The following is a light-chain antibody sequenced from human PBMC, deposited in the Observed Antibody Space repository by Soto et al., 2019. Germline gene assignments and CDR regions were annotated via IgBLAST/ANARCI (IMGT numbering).Light chain of an antibody. J-gene: IGLJ2*01. CDR3: SSYGASSTL. Sequence: QSALTQPASVSGSPGQSITISCTGSSRDIGGYNYVSWYQQHPGKAPKLLIYDVTYRPSGISDRFSGSKSGNTASLTISGLQPDDEADYYCSSYGASSTLLGGGTQVTVL. CDR1: SRDIGGYNY. CDR2: DVT. V-gene: IGLV2-14*03.